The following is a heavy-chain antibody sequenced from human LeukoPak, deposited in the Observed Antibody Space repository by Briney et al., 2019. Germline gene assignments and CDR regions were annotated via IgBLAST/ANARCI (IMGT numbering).Heavy chain of an antibody. CDR2: LSSRGSY. CDR3: ARLINGSPGDY. J-gene: IGHJ4*02. CDR1: GGSISSYS. D-gene: IGHD1-26*01. V-gene: IGHV4-59*01. Sequence: WETLPLTCTVSGGSISSYSWGWIRQPPGKGLEYIGYLSSRGSYNYNPSLKSRVTISEDTSKKWLSLKLSSVTAADTAVYYSARLINGSPGDYWGQGTLVTVSS.